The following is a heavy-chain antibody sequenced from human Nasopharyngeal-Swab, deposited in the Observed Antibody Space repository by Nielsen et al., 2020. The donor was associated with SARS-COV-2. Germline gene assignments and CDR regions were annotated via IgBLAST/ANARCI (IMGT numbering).Heavy chain of an antibody. V-gene: IGHV1-46*01. D-gene: IGHD6-6*01. CDR3: ARDPTPAVDSSSSLDYYYGMDV. CDR2: INPSGGST. CDR1: GYTFTSYY. J-gene: IGHJ6*02. Sequence: ASVKVSCKASGYTFTSYYMHWVRQAPGQGLEWMGIINPSGGSTRYAQKFQGRVTMTRDTSTSTVYMELSSLRSEDTAVYYCARDPTPAVDSSSSLDYYYGMDVWGQGTTVTVSS.